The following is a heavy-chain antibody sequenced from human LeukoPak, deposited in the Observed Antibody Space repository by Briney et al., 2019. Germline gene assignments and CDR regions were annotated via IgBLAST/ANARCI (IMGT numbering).Heavy chain of an antibody. CDR1: GFTFSSYA. CDR3: AAPIRFLEWLFDY. D-gene: IGHD3-3*01. Sequence: GGSLRLSCAASGFTFSSYAMSWVRQAPGKGLEWVSAISGSGGSTYYADSVKGRFTTSRDNSKNTLYLQMNSLRAEDTAVYYCAAPIRFLEWLFDYWGQGTLVTVSS. CDR2: ISGSGGST. J-gene: IGHJ4*02. V-gene: IGHV3-23*01.